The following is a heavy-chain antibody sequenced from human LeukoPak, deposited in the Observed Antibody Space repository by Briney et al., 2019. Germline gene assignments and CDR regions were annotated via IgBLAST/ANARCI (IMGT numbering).Heavy chain of an antibody. CDR1: GGSISSGDYY. D-gene: IGHD5-18*01. J-gene: IGHJ4*02. Sequence: SEALSLTCTVSGGSISSGDYYWRWIRQPPGKGLEWIGYIYYSGSTYYNPSLKSRVTISVDTSKNQFSLKLSSVTAADTAVYYCARGGDTAMVTDYWGQGTLATVSS. CDR3: ARGGDTAMVTDY. CDR2: IYYSGST. V-gene: IGHV4-30-4*08.